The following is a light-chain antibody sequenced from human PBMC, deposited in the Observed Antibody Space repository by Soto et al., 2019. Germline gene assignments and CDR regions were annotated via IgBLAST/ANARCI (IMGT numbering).Light chain of an antibody. CDR2: EVS. J-gene: IGLJ1*01. CDR3: ISYTSDDVRYV. V-gene: IGLV2-14*01. Sequence: QSVLTQPPSASGSPGQSVTISCTGTSSDVGIYDFVSWYQHHPGRAPKLIVSEVSHRPSGVSNRFSGSKSGNTASLTISGLQSEDEADYYCISYTSDDVRYVFGTGTKLTVL. CDR1: SSDVGIYDF.